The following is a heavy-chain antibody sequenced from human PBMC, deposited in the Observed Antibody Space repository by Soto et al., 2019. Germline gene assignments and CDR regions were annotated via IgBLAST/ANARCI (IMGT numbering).Heavy chain of an antibody. CDR1: GYTFTGYY. D-gene: IGHD6-13*01. Sequence: ASVKVSCKASGYTFTGYYMHWVRQAPGQGLEWMGWINPNSGGTNYAQKFQGRVTMTRDTSTSTAYMELRSLRSDDTAVYYCARDIAAGTFGWFDPWGQGTLVTVSS. CDR2: INPNSGGT. J-gene: IGHJ5*02. CDR3: ARDIAAGTFGWFDP. V-gene: IGHV1-2*02.